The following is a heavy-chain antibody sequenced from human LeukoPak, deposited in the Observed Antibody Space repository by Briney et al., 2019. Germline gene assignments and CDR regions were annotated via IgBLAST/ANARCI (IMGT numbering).Heavy chain of an antibody. Sequence: PGGSLRLSCAASGFTFSNYQINWVRQAPGRGLEWVSYISFSGSTIYYADSVRGRFTISRDNAKNSLYLQMNSLRAEDTAVYYCARGPYGRSEPLDYWGQGTLVTVSS. CDR2: ISFSGSTI. J-gene: IGHJ4*02. CDR3: ARGPYGRSEPLDY. D-gene: IGHD1-14*01. CDR1: GFTFSNYQ. V-gene: IGHV3-48*03.